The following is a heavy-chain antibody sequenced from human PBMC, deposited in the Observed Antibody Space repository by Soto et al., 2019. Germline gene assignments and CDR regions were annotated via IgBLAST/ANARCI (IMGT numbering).Heavy chain of an antibody. CDR1: GYTFVNYG. CDR3: ARGPHYYVSGSHSWSTAD. Sequence: ASVKVSCKASGYTFVNYGITWVRQAPGQGLEWMGWISAYNGNSNYAQNLQGRVTMTTDTSTNTVYMELRSLRSDDTAVYYCARGPHYYVSGSHSWSTADWGQGTLVTVSS. J-gene: IGHJ4*02. V-gene: IGHV1-18*04. CDR2: ISAYNGNS. D-gene: IGHD3-10*01.